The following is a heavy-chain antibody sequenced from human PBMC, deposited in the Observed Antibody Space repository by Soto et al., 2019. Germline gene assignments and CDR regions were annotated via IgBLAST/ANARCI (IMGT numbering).Heavy chain of an antibody. CDR1: VYTSADFG. V-gene: IGHV1-18*04. D-gene: IGHD4-4*01. Sequence: XSVNVSCEPSVYTSADFGISWVRQAPGQGLEWMGWVSGNNGASNPAPKVQGRITMTLDTSTGVSYMALRSLRSDDTAIYYCVRDQKYLRVTDNWFDSWGQGTLVTVSS. CDR2: VSGNNGAS. CDR3: VRDQKYLRVTDNWFDS. J-gene: IGHJ5*01.